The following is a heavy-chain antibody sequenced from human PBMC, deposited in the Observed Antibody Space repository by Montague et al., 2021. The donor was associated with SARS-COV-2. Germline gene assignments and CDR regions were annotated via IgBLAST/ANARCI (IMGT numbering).Heavy chain of an antibody. CDR1: GGSVSRISSH. D-gene: IGHD4-17*01. CDR3: ARFYGSGFDY. Sequence: SETRSLTCTVSGGSVSRISSHWGWIRQPPGKGLEYIGSFYYAGGTQYNPSLKSRVTISVDTSNDQFSLKMNSVTAADTAVYFCARFYGSGFDYWGQGTLVTVSS. CDR2: FYYAGGT. V-gene: IGHV4-39*01. J-gene: IGHJ4*02.